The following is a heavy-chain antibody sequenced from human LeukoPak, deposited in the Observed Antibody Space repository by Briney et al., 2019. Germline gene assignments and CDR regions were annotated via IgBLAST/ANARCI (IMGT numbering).Heavy chain of an antibody. J-gene: IGHJ4*02. Sequence: GGSLRPSCAVFGLAFRSYWMSWGRQGPGKGREWVATIKQDGSEKYYVDSVKGRFTISRDNAKNSLSLQMNSLRAEDTAVYYCVRDWGGGRCYWGQGTLVTVSS. CDR3: VRDWGGGRCY. D-gene: IGHD2-15*01. CDR2: IKQDGSEK. CDR1: GLAFRSYW. V-gene: IGHV3-7*01.